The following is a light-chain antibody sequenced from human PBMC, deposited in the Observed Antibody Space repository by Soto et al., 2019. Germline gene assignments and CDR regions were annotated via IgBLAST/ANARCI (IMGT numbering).Light chain of an antibody. CDR3: QQRSNWPPT. CDR1: QSAYSSY. Sequence: PGDRATLSCRSSQSAYSSYLSWYQQKPGQAPRLLIYGASNRATGIPARFSGSGSGTDFTLTISSLEPEDFAVYYCQQRSNWPPTFGQGTKVDIK. V-gene: IGKV3-11*01. CDR2: GAS. J-gene: IGKJ1*01.